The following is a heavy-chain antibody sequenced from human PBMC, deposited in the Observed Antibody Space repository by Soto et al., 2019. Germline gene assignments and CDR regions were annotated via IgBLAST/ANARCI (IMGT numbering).Heavy chain of an antibody. CDR3: ARGVVVAATGYYYYGMDV. Sequence: PSQTLSLTCXISGDSVSSNSAAWNWIRQSPSRGLEWLGRTYYRSKWYNDYAVSVKSRITINPDTSKNQFSLQLNSVTPEDTAVYYCARGVVVAATGYYYYGMDVWGQGTTVTVSS. D-gene: IGHD2-15*01. V-gene: IGHV6-1*01. J-gene: IGHJ6*02. CDR1: GDSVSSNSAA. CDR2: TYYRSKWYN.